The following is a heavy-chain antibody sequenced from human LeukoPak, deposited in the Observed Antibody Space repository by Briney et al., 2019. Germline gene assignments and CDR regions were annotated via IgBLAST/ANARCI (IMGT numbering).Heavy chain of an antibody. CDR2: IYNSGTT. V-gene: IGHV4-30-4*01. J-gene: IGHJ5*02. CDR1: GGSISSGDYY. Sequence: SQTLSLTCTVSGGSISSGDYYWSWIRQPPGKGLEWIGYIYNSGTTYYNPSLKSRLTISVDTSKNQFSLKLSSVTAADTAVYYCARERHTYYDTGDYYPTTDNSWFDPWGQGTLVTVSS. CDR3: ARERHTYYDTGDYYPTTDNSWFDP. D-gene: IGHD3-22*01.